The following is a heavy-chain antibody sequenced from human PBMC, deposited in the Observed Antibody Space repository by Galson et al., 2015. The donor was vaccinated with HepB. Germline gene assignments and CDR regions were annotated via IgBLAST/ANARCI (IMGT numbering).Heavy chain of an antibody. V-gene: IGHV5-51*01. J-gene: IGHJ6*02. D-gene: IGHD6-13*01. Sequence: SDTRYSPSFQGQVTISADKSISTAYLQWSSLKASDTAMYYCARLRPGQQLCCMDVWGQGTTVTVSS. CDR2: SDT. CDR3: ARLRPGQQLCCMDV.